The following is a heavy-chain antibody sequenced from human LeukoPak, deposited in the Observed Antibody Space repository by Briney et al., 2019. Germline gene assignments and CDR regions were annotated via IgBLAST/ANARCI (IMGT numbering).Heavy chain of an antibody. V-gene: IGHV4-39*01. J-gene: IGHJ4*02. CDR3: ARQRGYCSGGSCYGMFDY. CDR2: IYYSGST. D-gene: IGHD2-15*01. CDR1: GGSISSSNYY. Sequence: PSETLSHTCTVSGGSISSSNYYWGWIRQPPGKGLEWIGSIYYSGSTYYNPSLKSRVTISVDTSKNQFSLKLTSVTAADTAVYYCARQRGYCSGGSCYGMFDYWGQGTLVTVSS.